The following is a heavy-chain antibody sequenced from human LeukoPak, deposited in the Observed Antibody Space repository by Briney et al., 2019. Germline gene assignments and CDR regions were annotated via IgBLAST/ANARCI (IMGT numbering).Heavy chain of an antibody. CDR1: GFTFSSYW. CDR3: ASPGEGGRLWDFDY. CDR2: IKQDGSEE. D-gene: IGHD2-21*01. J-gene: IGHJ4*02. Sequence: GGSLRLSCAASGFTFSSYWMSWVRQAPGKGLEWVANIKQDGSEEYYVDSVKGRFTVSRDNAENSLYLQMNSLRAEDTAVYYCASPGEGGRLWDFDYWGQGTLVTVSS. V-gene: IGHV3-7*01.